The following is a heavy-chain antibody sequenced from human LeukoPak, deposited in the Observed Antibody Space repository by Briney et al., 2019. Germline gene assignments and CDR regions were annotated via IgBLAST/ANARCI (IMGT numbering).Heavy chain of an antibody. CDR3: AKQLDSGNYYPTGDDY. CDR2: ISASGADT. Sequence: PGGSLRLSXAASGFTLSSYATSWVRQAPGKGLEWVSAISASGADTYYADSVKGRFTISRDTSKNTVYLQMNSLRDEDTAVYYCAKQLDSGNYYPTGDDYWGQGTLVTVSS. V-gene: IGHV3-23*01. D-gene: IGHD3-10*01. CDR1: GFTLSSYA. J-gene: IGHJ4*02.